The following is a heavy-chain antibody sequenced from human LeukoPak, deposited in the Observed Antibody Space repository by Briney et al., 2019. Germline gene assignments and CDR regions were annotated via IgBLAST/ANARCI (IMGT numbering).Heavy chain of an antibody. CDR1: GFTFSNYS. CDR3: ARGGYGYNFFDY. Sequence: PGGSLRLSCAASGFTFSNYSMNWARQAPGKGLEWVSSISSRSSYIYYAGSVKGRFTISRDNAKNSLYLQMNSLRAEDTAVYYCARGGYGYNFFDYWGQGTLVTVSS. J-gene: IGHJ4*02. D-gene: IGHD5-24*01. V-gene: IGHV3-21*01. CDR2: ISSRSSYI.